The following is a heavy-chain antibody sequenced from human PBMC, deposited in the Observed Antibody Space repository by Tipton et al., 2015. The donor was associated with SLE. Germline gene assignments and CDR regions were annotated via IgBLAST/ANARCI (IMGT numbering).Heavy chain of an antibody. CDR1: GFTFSRYG. J-gene: IGHJ3*02. Sequence: GSLRLSCAASGFTFSRYGMHWVRQAPGKGLEWLAFIRYDGSNRYHADSVKGRFTISRDNSKNTLYLQMNSLRAEDTAVYYCAKGLSSSFLRCAFDIWGQGTMVTVSS. CDR2: IRYDGSNR. D-gene: IGHD6-13*01. CDR3: AKGLSSSFLRCAFDI. V-gene: IGHV3-30*02.